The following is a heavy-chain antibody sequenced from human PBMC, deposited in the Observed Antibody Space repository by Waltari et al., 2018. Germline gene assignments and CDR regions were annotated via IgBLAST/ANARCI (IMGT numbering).Heavy chain of an antibody. J-gene: IGHJ4*02. D-gene: IGHD6-6*01. CDR2: IYWDDDK. CDR1: GFSLSTSGVG. Sequence: QITLKESGPTLVKPTQTLTLTCTFSGFSLSTSGVGVGWIRQPPGKALEWLALIYWDDDKGYSPSLKSRLTITKDTSKNQVVLIMTNMDPVDTATYYCTHRQPAARSFDYWGQGTLVTVSS. V-gene: IGHV2-5*02. CDR3: THRQPAARSFDY.